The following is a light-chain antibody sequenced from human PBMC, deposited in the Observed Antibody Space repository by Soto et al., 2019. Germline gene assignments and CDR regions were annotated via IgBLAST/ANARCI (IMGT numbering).Light chain of an antibody. V-gene: IGLV1-40*01. CDR3: HSYDSRLSGSV. CDR1: NSNIGGGYD. Sequence: QPVLTQPPSVSGAQGQRVTISCTGNNSNIGGGYDVHWYQQLPGTAPKLLIYGNNNRPSGVPDRFSGSKSYASASLAITGLQSEDEADYYCHSYDSRLSGSVFGGGTKLTVL. J-gene: IGLJ2*01. CDR2: GNN.